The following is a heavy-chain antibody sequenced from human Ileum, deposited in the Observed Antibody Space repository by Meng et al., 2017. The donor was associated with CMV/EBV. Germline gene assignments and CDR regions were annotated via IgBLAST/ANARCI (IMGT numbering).Heavy chain of an antibody. V-gene: IGHV4-34*01. J-gene: IGHJ5*02. CDR2: SNHSGRT. CDR1: YD. D-gene: IGHD2-2*01. CDR3: ARDHLPLGYCSSTSCRAYNWFDP. Sequence: YDGSWIRQPPGKGLEWIGESNHSGRTNDNPSLKSRVTISVDTSKNQFSLKLSSVTAADTAVYYCARDHLPLGYCSSTSCRAYNWFDPWGQGTLVTVSS.